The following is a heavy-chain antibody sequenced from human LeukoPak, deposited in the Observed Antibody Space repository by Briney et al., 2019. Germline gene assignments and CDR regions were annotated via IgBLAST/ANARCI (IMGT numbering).Heavy chain of an antibody. CDR3: AREGGFDI. D-gene: IGHD2-15*01. Sequence: PGGALRLSCVASGFTFSSYETNWVRQAPGKGLEWVSYISSSGSPIYYAESVKGRFTISRDNAKNSLYLQMNSLRDEDTALYYCAREGGFDIWGQGTVVTVSS. J-gene: IGHJ3*02. CDR1: GFTFSSYE. V-gene: IGHV3-48*03. CDR2: ISSSGSPI.